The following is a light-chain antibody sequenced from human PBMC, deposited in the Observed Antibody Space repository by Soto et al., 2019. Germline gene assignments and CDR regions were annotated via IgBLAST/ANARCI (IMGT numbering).Light chain of an antibody. Sequence: EIVLTQSPGTLSLSPGERATLSCRASQSISNNYLAWYQQKPGQAPGLLIHGASSRASGTPDRFSGSGSGTDFTLTISRLEPEDFAVYYCQQYGSSPPRTFGQGTKVEIK. V-gene: IGKV3-20*01. CDR1: QSISNNY. J-gene: IGKJ1*01. CDR3: QQYGSSPPRT. CDR2: GAS.